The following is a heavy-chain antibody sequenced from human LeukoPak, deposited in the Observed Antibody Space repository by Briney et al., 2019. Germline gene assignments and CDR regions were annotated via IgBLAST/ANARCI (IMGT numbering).Heavy chain of an antibody. J-gene: IGHJ4*02. CDR1: GGSISSYY. CDR3: ARSYGSGSYFDY. CDR2: IYYSGST. D-gene: IGHD3-10*01. V-gene: IGHV4-59*08. Sequence: SETLSLTCTVSGGSISSYYWSWIRQPPGKGLEWIGYIYYSGSTNYNPSLKSRVTISVDTSKNQFSLKPSSVTAADTAVYCCARSYGSGSYFDYWGQGTLVTVSS.